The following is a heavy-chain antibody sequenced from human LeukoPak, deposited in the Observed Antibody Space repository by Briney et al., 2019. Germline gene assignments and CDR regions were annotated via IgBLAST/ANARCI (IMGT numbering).Heavy chain of an antibody. CDR2: ISGSGSTT. V-gene: IGHV3-23*01. CDR3: ARLRGSGSYFPDS. J-gene: IGHJ4*02. Sequence: AGGCLRLSCAASGFTFSSYAMSWVRQAPGKGLEWVSAISGSGSTTYYADSVKGRFIISRDNSKNMLYLQMNSLRAEDTAVYYCARLRGSGSYFPDSWGQGALVTVSS. CDR1: GFTFSSYA. D-gene: IGHD1-26*01.